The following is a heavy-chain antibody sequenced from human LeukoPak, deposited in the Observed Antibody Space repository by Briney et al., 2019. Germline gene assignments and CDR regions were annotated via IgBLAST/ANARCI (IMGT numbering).Heavy chain of an antibody. Sequence: GASVKVSCKASGYTFTDYYMHWVRQAPGQRLEWMGWINAGNGNTKYSQKFQGRVTITRDTSASTAYMELSSLRSEDTAVYYCARTRGGSSDAFDIWGQGTMVTVSS. J-gene: IGHJ3*02. CDR2: INAGNGNT. V-gene: IGHV1-3*01. D-gene: IGHD1-26*01. CDR1: GYTFTDYY. CDR3: ARTRGGSSDAFDI.